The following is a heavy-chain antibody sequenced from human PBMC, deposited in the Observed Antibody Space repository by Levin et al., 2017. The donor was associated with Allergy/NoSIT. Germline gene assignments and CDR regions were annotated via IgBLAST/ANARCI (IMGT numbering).Heavy chain of an antibody. CDR1: GFTFSNYA. D-gene: IGHD5-12*01. Sequence: GGSLRLSCSASGFTFSNYAMHWVRQTPGKGLEFVSAITSNGDSTSYADSVKGRVTVSRDNSKNILYLQMSSLRVEDTAVYYCVKDEWAAITSFYDFWGQGTLVTVSS. V-gene: IGHV3-64D*06. J-gene: IGHJ4*02. CDR2: ITSNGDST. CDR3: VKDEWAAITSFYDF.